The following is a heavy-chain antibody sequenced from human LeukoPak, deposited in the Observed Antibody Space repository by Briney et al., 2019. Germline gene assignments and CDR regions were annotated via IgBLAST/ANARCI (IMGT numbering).Heavy chain of an antibody. CDR2: IYHSGST. Sequence: SETLSLTCAVSGGSISSGGYFWNWIRQPPGKGLEWIGYIYHSGSTSYNPSLKSRVTISVDRSKTQFSLRLSSVTAADTAVYYCARAESSSRYSYWGQGILVIVSS. CDR1: GGSISSGGYF. D-gene: IGHD6-13*01. V-gene: IGHV4-30-2*01. J-gene: IGHJ4*02. CDR3: ARAESSSRYSY.